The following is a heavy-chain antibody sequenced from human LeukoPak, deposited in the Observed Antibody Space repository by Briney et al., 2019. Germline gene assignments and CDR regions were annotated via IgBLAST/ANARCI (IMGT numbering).Heavy chain of an antibody. CDR3: ARVEKQFNGWHHSGY. D-gene: IGHD6-19*01. CDR1: GYSFISYW. V-gene: IGHV5-51*01. J-gene: IGHJ4*02. Sequence: GESLKISYKGSGYSFISYWIGWVRQMPGKGLEWMGIIYPDDSDTKYSPSFQGQVTISADKSINTAYLQWSSLKASDTAMYYCARVEKQFNGWHHSGYWGQGTLVTVSS. CDR2: IYPDDSDT.